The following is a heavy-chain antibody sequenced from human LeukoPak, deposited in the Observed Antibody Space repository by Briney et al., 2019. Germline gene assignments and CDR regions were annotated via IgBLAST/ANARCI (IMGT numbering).Heavy chain of an antibody. CDR1: GGSISSGGYY. D-gene: IGHD3-16*02. V-gene: IGHV4-61*08. Sequence: PSETLSLTCTVSGGSISSGGYYWSWIRQPPGKGLEWIGYIYYSGSTNYNPSLKSRVTISVDTSKNQFSLKLSSVTAADTAVYYCASLYYYDYVWGSYQAFDIWGQGTMVTVSS. J-gene: IGHJ3*02. CDR2: IYYSGST. CDR3: ASLYYYDYVWGSYQAFDI.